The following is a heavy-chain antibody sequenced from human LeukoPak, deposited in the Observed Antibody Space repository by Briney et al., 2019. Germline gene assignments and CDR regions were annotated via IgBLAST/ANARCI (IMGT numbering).Heavy chain of an antibody. V-gene: IGHV3-66*01. D-gene: IGHD1-1*01. CDR2: IHNGGNT. CDR1: GFPVSSHY. J-gene: IGHJ5*02. Sequence: GGSLRLSCAASGFPVSSHYMTWVRQAPGKGLEWVSVIHNGGNTYYADSAKGRFTISRDNSKNTLYLQMNSLRAEDTAVYYCASLTTAWGQGTLVTVSS. CDR3: ASLTTA.